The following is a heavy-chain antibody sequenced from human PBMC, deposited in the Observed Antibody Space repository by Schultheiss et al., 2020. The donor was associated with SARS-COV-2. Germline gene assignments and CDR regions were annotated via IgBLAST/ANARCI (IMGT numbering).Heavy chain of an antibody. D-gene: IGHD6-19*01. Sequence: GGSLRLSCAASGFTFSSYGMHWVRQAPGKGLEWVSSISSSSSYIYYADSLKGRLTISRDNSKNTLYLQMNSLRAEDTAVYYCARVRDSSGWPNWFDPWGQGTLVTVSS. CDR3: ARVRDSSGWPNWFDP. CDR2: ISSSSSYI. J-gene: IGHJ5*02. CDR1: GFTFSSYG. V-gene: IGHV3-21*01.